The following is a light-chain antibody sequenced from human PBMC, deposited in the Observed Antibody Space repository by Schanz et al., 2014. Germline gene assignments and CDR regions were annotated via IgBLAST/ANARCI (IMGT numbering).Light chain of an antibody. V-gene: IGKV3-15*01. CDR3: QQYSYWPLT. J-gene: IGKJ1*01. CDR1: QSVSSSN. Sequence: EIVLTQSPGTLSLSPGERATLSCRASQSVSSSNLAWYEQKPGQAPRLLVYGASTRATGIPARFSGSGSGTEFTLTISSLQSEDFAVYYCQQYSYWPLTFGQGTKVEIK. CDR2: GAS.